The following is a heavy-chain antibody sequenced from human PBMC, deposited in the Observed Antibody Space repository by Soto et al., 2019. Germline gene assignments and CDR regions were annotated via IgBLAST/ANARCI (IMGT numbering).Heavy chain of an antibody. V-gene: IGHV4-59*01. Sequence: QVQLQESGPGLVKPSETLSLTCTVSGGSISGYYWSWIRQPPGKGLEWIGYIYYSTNYNPSLKSRDTISVDTSKNQLSLKLTSVTAADTAVYYCARTSPVAGGFDYWGQGTLVTVSS. CDR1: GGSISGYY. D-gene: IGHD6-19*01. CDR2: IYYST. J-gene: IGHJ4*02. CDR3: ARTSPVAGGFDY.